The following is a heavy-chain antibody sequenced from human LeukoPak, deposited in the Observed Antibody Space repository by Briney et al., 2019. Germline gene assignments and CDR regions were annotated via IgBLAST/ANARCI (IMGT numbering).Heavy chain of an antibody. CDR1: GGSFSGYY. CDR2: INHSGST. V-gene: IGHV4-34*01. CDR3: ARAARPLSARFLEWLLWTFDY. Sequence: PSETLSLTCAVYGGSFSGYYWSWIRQPPGKGLEWIGEINHSGSTNYNPSLKSRVTISVDTSKNQFSLKLSSVTAADTAVYYCARAARPLSARFLEWLLWTFDYWGQGTLVTVSS. D-gene: IGHD3-3*01. J-gene: IGHJ4*02.